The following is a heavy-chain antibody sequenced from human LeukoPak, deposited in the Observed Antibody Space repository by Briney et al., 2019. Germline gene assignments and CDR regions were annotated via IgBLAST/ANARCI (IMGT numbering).Heavy chain of an antibody. D-gene: IGHD3-10*01. Sequence: SVEVSCKASGGTFSSYAISWVRQAPGQGLEWMGGIIPIFGTANYAQKFQGRVTITADESTSTAYMELSSLRSEDTAVYYCARGSFRYYYGSGSYPRFDYWGQGTLVTVSS. CDR2: IIPIFGTA. V-gene: IGHV1-69*13. CDR3: ARGSFRYYYGSGSYPRFDY. CDR1: GGTFSSYA. J-gene: IGHJ4*02.